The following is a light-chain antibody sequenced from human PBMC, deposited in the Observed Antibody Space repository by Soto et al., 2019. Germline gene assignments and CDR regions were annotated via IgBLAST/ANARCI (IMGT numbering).Light chain of an antibody. V-gene: IGLV2-11*01. CDR3: CSYAGTNTFGV. CDR1: SSDVGGYNY. Sequence: QSVLTQPRSVSGSPGQSVTISCTGTSSDVGGYNYVSWYRQHPGKAPKLIIYDVIKRPSGVPYRFSGSKSGNTASLTISGLQAEDEADYYCCSYAGTNTFGVFGTGTQLTVL. CDR2: DVI. J-gene: IGLJ1*01.